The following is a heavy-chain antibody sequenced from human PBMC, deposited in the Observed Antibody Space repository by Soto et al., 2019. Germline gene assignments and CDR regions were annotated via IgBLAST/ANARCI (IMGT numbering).Heavy chain of an antibody. CDR1: GFTFSSYA. J-gene: IGHJ6*02. D-gene: IGHD1-26*01. V-gene: IGHV3-23*01. CDR3: AKSGGSYDYYGMDV. Sequence: PGGSLRLSCAASGFTFSSYAMSWVRQAPGKGLEWVSAISGSGGSTYYADSVKGRFTISRDNSKNTLYLQMNNLRAEDTAVYYCAKSGGSYDYYGMDVWGQGTTVTVSS. CDR2: ISGSGGST.